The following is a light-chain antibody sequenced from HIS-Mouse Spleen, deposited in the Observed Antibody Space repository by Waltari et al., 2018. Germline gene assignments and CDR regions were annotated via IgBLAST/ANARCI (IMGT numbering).Light chain of an antibody. CDR1: RSDVGGYNY. CDR3: SSYTSSSFNVV. J-gene: IGLJ2*01. Sequence: QSALTQPASVSGSPGQSITISCTGTRSDVGGYNYVYWYQQHPGKAPKLMIYDVSNRPSGVSNRFSGSKSGNTASLTISGLQAEDEADYYCSSYTSSSFNVVFGGGTKLTVL. V-gene: IGLV2-14*03. CDR2: DVS.